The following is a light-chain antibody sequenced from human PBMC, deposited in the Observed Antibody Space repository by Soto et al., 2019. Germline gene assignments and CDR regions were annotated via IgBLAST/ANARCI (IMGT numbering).Light chain of an antibody. Sequence: VMTQSPATLSVSPGERAALSCRASQSVSTNLAWYQQKPGQPPRLLIYFASTRATAVPARFTAGGSGTEFTLTISSLQPEDFATYYCQQLNSYPITFGQGRRLEI. CDR3: QQLNSYPIT. CDR2: FAS. CDR1: QSVSTN. V-gene: IGKV3-15*01. J-gene: IGKJ5*01.